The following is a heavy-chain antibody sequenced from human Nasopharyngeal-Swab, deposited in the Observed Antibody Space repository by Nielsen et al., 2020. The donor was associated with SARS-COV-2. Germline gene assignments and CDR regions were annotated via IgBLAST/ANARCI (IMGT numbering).Heavy chain of an antibody. Sequence: WVRQAPGQGLEWMGWMNPNSGNTGYAQKFQGRVTMTRNTSISTAYMELSSLRSEDKAVYYCARGRVSNYYGMDVWGQGTTVTVSS. CDR2: MNPNSGNT. J-gene: IGHJ6*02. CDR3: ARGRVSNYYGMDV. D-gene: IGHD6-13*01. V-gene: IGHV1-8*01.